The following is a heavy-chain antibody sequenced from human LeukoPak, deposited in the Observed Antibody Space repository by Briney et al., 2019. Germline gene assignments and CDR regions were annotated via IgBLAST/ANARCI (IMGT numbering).Heavy chain of an antibody. CDR3: ARSLQYRSGWYWFDP. V-gene: IGHV4-59*02. CDR2: IYHSGST. D-gene: IGHD6-13*01. Sequence: PSETLSLTCTVPGGSVTRYYWSWIRQPPGKGLDWIGYIYHSGSTFYNPSLKSRVTISIDTSKNQFSLKLSSVTAADTAVYYCARSLQYRSGWYWFDPWGQGTLVTVSS. CDR1: GGSVTRYY. J-gene: IGHJ5*02.